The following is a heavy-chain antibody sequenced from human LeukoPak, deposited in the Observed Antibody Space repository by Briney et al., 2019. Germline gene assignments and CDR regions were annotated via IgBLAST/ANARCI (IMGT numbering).Heavy chain of an antibody. CDR1: GGSISHYY. Sequence: PSETLSLTCAVSGGSISHYYWSWIRQSPGKGLEWIGYIFYSGTTDYNPSLKSQVTFSVDTSKNQFSLKLSSVTAADTAVYYCARVSYYPPYYFDFWGQGTLVIVSS. D-gene: IGHD3-22*01. J-gene: IGHJ4*02. V-gene: IGHV4-59*01. CDR3: ARVSYYPPYYFDF. CDR2: IFYSGTT.